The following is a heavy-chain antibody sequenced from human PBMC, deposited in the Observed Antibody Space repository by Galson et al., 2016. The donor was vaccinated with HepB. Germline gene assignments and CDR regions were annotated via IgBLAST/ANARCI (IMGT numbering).Heavy chain of an antibody. J-gene: IGHJ3*01. CDR2: IRMKTSGGTT. Sequence: SLRLSCAGSGFTFRDYNMNWFRQAPGEGLEWVGFIRMKTSGGTTEYAASVKGRFTISRDDSKSIAYLQMNSLKTEDTAVYYCTREWIATNVWGQGTMVIVSS. V-gene: IGHV3-49*03. D-gene: IGHD2-21*01. CDR3: TREWIATNV. CDR1: GFTFRDYN.